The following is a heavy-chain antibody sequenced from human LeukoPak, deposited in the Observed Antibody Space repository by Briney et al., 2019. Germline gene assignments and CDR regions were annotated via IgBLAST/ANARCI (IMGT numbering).Heavy chain of an antibody. CDR1: GFTFSSYG. J-gene: IGHJ4*02. CDR3: ARDRGQWLAYFDY. Sequence: GGSLRLSCAASGFTFSSYGMHWVRQAPGKGLEWVAVISYDGSNKYYADSVKGRFTISRDNSKNTLYLQMNSLRAEDTAVYYCARDRGQWLAYFDYWGQGTLVTVSS. V-gene: IGHV3-30*03. D-gene: IGHD6-19*01. CDR2: ISYDGSNK.